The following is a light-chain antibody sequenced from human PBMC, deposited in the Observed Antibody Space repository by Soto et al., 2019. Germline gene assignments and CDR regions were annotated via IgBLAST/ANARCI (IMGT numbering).Light chain of an antibody. CDR2: GAS. J-gene: IGKJ4*01. CDR3: QQYKNWPPLT. Sequence: EIVRTQSPATLSVSPGETATLSCRASQSVGSAVAWYQHKPGQAPRLLIVGASIRATGVPGRFSGGGSGTEFTLTISSLQPEDFAVYYCQQYKNWPPLTFGGGTTVEIK. CDR1: QSVGSA. V-gene: IGKV3-15*01.